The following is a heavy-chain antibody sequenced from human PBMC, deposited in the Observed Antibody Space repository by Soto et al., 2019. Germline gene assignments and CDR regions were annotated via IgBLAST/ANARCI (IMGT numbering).Heavy chain of an antibody. CDR1: GYTFTSYD. Sequence: ASVKVSCKASGYTFTSYDINWVRQATGQGLEWMGWMNPNSGNTGYAQKFQGRVTMTRNTSISTAYMELSSLRSEDTAVYYCARDLTRGLMVYDAFDIWGQGTMVTVSS. V-gene: IGHV1-8*01. CDR3: ARDLTRGLMVYDAFDI. J-gene: IGHJ3*02. CDR2: MNPNSGNT. D-gene: IGHD2-8*01.